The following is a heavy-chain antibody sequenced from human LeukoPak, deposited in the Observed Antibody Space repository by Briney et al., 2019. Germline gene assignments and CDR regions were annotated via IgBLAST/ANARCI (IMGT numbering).Heavy chain of an antibody. V-gene: IGHV4-59*01. D-gene: IGHD5-12*01. J-gene: IGHJ3*02. CDR3: ARAASGYYYASDM. CDR1: GGSISSYY. CDR2: IYYSGST. Sequence: PSETLSLTCTVSGGSISSYYWNWIRQHPGKGLEWIGYIYYSGSTKYNPSLNSRVTMSVDTSKNQLSLNLTSVTAADTAVYYCARAASGYYYASDMWGQGTVVTVSS.